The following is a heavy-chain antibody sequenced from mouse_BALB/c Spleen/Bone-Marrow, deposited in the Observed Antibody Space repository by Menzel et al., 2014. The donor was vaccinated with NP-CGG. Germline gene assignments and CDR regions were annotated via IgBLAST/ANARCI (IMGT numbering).Heavy chain of an antibody. Sequence: VKLMESGAELARPGASVKMSCKASGYTFTYYTMNWVKQRPGQGLEWIGYINPNSDYTNYNQKFKDKATLTADKSSSTAYMQLSSLTSEDSAVYYCAREVYGSWFAYWGQGTLVTVSA. CDR3: AREVYGSWFAY. D-gene: IGHD2-2*01. CDR1: GYTFTYYT. CDR2: INPNSDYT. J-gene: IGHJ3*01. V-gene: IGHV1-4*01.